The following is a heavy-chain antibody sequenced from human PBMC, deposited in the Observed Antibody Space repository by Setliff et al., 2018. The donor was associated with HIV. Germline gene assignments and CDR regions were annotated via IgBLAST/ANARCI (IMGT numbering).Heavy chain of an antibody. CDR1: GFPFSTYA. D-gene: IGHD6-13*01. J-gene: IGHJ4*02. CDR2: ISDSGDNT. Sequence: GGSLRLSCAASGFPFSTYAMNWVRQAPGKGLEWVSAISDSGDNTYYADSVKGRFTISRDNSRDTLYLQMNSQRVEDTAVYFCAKTIAALDYWGQGTLVTVSS. CDR3: AKTIAALDY. V-gene: IGHV3-23*01.